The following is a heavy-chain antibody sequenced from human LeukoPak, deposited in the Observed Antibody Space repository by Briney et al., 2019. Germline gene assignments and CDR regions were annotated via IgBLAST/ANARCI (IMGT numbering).Heavy chain of an antibody. D-gene: IGHD6-13*01. V-gene: IGHV4-39*01. J-gene: IGHJ4*02. Sequence: SETLSLTCTVSGGSISSSSYYWGWIRQPPGKGLEWIGSIYYSGSTYYNPSLKSRVTISVDTSKNQFSLKLSSVTAADTAVCYCASHPWGSSWYKYFDYWGQGTLVTVSS. CDR1: GGSISSSSYY. CDR2: IYYSGST. CDR3: ASHPWGSSWYKYFDY.